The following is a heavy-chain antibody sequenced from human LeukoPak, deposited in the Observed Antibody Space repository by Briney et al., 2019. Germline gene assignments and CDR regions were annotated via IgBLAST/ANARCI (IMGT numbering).Heavy chain of an antibody. Sequence: SETLSLTCSVSGVSISSYYWSWIRQPPGKGLEWIGHIYYSVSTDYNPSLKSRVFISIETSKNRFSLTLNSVTAADTAVYYCARARLSTGSDYWGQGTLVTVSS. V-gene: IGHV4-59*08. CDR1: GVSISSYY. D-gene: IGHD1-1*01. J-gene: IGHJ4*02. CDR3: ARARLSTGSDY. CDR2: IYYSVST.